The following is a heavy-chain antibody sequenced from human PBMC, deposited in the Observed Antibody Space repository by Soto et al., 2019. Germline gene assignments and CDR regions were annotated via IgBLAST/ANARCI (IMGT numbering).Heavy chain of an antibody. D-gene: IGHD6-19*01. J-gene: IGHJ4*02. V-gene: IGHV3-30*03. CDR3: AIDLGPRRQWLIVPFYY. CDR2: ISYDGTKT. Sequence: QVQLVESGGGVVQPGRYLRVSCAASGFTFSIYAMHWVRQAPGTGLEWVAVISYDGTKTYYADSVKGRFTISRDNSKNTLYLQMNSRRDEDTAVYYCAIDLGPRRQWLIVPFYYWCERTLVSVSP. CDR1: GFTFSIYA.